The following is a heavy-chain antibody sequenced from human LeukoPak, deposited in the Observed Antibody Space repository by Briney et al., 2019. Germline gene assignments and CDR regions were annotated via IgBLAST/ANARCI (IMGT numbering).Heavy chain of an antibody. Sequence: GASVKVSCKASGGTFSSYVISWVRQAPGQGLEWMGRIIPIFGTANYAQKFQGRVTITADESTSTAYMELSSLRSEDTAVYYCARDVEQQLPIRTIYMDVWGKGTTVTVSS. CDR1: GGTFSSYV. CDR2: IIPIFGTA. D-gene: IGHD6-13*01. V-gene: IGHV1-69*13. CDR3: ARDVEQQLPIRTIYMDV. J-gene: IGHJ6*03.